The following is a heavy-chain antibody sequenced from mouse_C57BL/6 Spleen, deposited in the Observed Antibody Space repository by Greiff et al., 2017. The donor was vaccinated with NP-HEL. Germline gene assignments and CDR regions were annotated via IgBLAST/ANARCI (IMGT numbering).Heavy chain of an antibody. CDR2: INPGSGGT. CDR3: ARSRFTTGGYFDV. D-gene: IGHD1-1*01. J-gene: IGHJ1*03. CDR1: GYAFTNYL. Sequence: VQLQQSGAELVRPGTSVKVSCKASGYAFTNYLIEWVKQRPGQGLEWIGVINPGSGGTNYNEKFKGKATLTADKSSSTAYMQLSSLTSEDSAVYFCARSRFTTGGYFDVWGTGTTVTVSS. V-gene: IGHV1-54*01.